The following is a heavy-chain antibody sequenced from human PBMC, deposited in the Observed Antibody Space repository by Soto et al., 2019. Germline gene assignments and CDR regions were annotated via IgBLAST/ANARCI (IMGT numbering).Heavy chain of an antibody. CDR1: GGSISSGDYY. CDR3: ASGDYYDSLGYFDL. CDR2: IYYSGST. J-gene: IGHJ2*01. Sequence: SETLSLTCSVSGGSISSGDYYWSWIRQPPGKGLEWIGYIYYSGSTYYNPSLKSRVTISVDTSKNQFSLKLSSVTAADTAVYYCASGDYYDSLGYFDLWGRGTLVTVSS. D-gene: IGHD3-22*01. V-gene: IGHV4-30-4*01.